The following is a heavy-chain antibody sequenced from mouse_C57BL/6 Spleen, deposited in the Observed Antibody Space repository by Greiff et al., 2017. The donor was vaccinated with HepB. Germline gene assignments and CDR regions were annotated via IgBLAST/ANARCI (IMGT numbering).Heavy chain of an antibody. V-gene: IGHV1-7*01. CDR3: AREDYDYAMDY. CDR1: GYTFTSSW. J-gene: IGHJ4*01. Sequence: QVQLKQSGAELAKPGASVKLSCKASGYTFTSSWMHWVKQRPGQGLEWIGYINPSSGYTKYNQKFKDKATLTADKSSSTAYMQLSSLTYEDSAVYYCAREDYDYAMDYWGQGTSVTVSS. CDR2: INPSSGYT. D-gene: IGHD2-4*01.